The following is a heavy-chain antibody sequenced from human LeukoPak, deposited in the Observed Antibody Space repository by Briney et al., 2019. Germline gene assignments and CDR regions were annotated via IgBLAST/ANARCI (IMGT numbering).Heavy chain of an antibody. CDR2: ISTYNGNT. J-gene: IGHJ4*02. CDR1: GYTFSSYG. CDR3: AREWKYCGATSCGYYFDY. Sequence: GASVKVSCKASGYTFSSYGISWVRQAPGQGLEWMGWISTYNGNTNHSQKLQGRVTMTTDTSTSTAYMELRSLRSDDTAVYYCAREWKYCGATSCGYYFDYWGQGTLVTVSS. V-gene: IGHV1-18*01. D-gene: IGHD2-2*01.